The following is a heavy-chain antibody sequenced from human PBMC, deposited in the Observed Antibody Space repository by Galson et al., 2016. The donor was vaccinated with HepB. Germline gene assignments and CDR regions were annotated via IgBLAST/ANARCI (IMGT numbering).Heavy chain of an antibody. CDR1: GYTSASYG. V-gene: IGHV1-18*01. CDR2: ITAYSGNT. J-gene: IGHJ6*04. D-gene: IGHD2-2*03. CDR3: SLFVVDVVVVPGPKSVFDLNDETTFSYNGLGV. Sequence: SVKVSCKASGYTSASYGISWVRQAPGQGLEWMGWITAYSGNTKYAEKFQGRVTLTTDTSTTTAYMELGSLRSDDTAVYYCSLFVVDVVVVPGPKSVFDLNDETTFSYNGLGVWGKGTTVTVSS.